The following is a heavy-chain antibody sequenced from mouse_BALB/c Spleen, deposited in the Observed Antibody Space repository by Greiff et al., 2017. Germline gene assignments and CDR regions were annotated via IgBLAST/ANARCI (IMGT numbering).Heavy chain of an antibody. CDR1: GFTFSSYG. J-gene: IGHJ4*01. CDR3: AREEYYGSSSYAMDY. CDR2: INSNGGST. Sequence: EVMLVESGGGLVQPGGSLKLSCAASGFTFSSYGMSWVRQTPDKRLELVATINSNGGSTSYPDSVKGRFTISRDNAKNTLYLQMSSLKSEDTAMYYCAREEYYGSSSYAMDYWGQGTSVTVSS. V-gene: IGHV5-6-3*01. D-gene: IGHD1-1*01.